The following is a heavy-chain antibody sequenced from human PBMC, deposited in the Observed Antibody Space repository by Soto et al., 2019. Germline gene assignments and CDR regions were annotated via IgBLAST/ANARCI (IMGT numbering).Heavy chain of an antibody. CDR3: ARGSRGGNDY. V-gene: IGHV1-69*13. D-gene: IGHD2-15*01. J-gene: IGHJ4*02. CDR2: IIPLFGTA. CDR1: GGTFSSYA. Sequence: GSSVKVACKASGGTFSSYAISWVRQAPGQGLAWMGGIIPLFGTANDAQKFQGRVTITADESTSTAYMELGSLRSEETAVYYCARGSRGGNDYWGQGTLVTVS.